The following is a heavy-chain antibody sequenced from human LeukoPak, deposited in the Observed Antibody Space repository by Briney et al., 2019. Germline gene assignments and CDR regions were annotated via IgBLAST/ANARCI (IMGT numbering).Heavy chain of an antibody. Sequence: GGSLRLSCAASGFTVSRYWRSWVRQAPGMGLEWVANIKQDGSEKYYVDSVKGRFTISRDNAKNLQYVEMNSLRAEDTAVYSCARGAYNDYWGQGTLVTVSS. D-gene: IGHD1-1*01. CDR2: IKQDGSEK. CDR3: ARGAYNDY. V-gene: IGHV3-7*01. CDR1: GFTVSRYW. J-gene: IGHJ4*02.